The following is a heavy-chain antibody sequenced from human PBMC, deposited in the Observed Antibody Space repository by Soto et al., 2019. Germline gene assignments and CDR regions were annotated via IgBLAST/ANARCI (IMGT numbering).Heavy chain of an antibody. J-gene: IGHJ6*03. CDR1: GFTFSSYA. CDR3: AKGGVYCSGGSCYAVGYYYYMDV. V-gene: IGHV3-23*01. Sequence: VGSLRLSCAASGFTFSSYAMSWVRQAPGKGLEWVSAISGSGGSTYYADSVKGRFTISRDNSKNTLYLQMNSLRAEDTAVYYCAKGGVYCSGGSCYAVGYYYYMDVWGKGITLTVAS. D-gene: IGHD2-15*01. CDR2: ISGSGGST.